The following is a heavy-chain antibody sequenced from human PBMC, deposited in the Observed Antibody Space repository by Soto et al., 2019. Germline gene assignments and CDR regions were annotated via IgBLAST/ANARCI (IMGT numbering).Heavy chain of an antibody. CDR1: GFTFDDYA. Sequence: PGGSLRLSCAASGFTFDDYAMHWVRQAPGKGLEWVSGISWNSGSIGYADSVKGRFTISRDNAKNSLYLQMNSLRAEDTALYYCAKDRVVHLGELSYYFDYWGQGTLVTVS. J-gene: IGHJ4*02. CDR3: AKDRVVHLGELSYYFDY. D-gene: IGHD3-16*02. V-gene: IGHV3-9*01. CDR2: ISWNSGSI.